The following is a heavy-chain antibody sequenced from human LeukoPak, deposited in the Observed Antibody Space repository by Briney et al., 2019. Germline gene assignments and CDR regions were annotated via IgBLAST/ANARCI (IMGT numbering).Heavy chain of an antibody. CDR2: ISGSGGSGSGLNT. CDR1: GFTFSSYA. J-gene: IGHJ3*02. V-gene: IGHV3-23*01. CDR3: AKDRSDWAVAGRSAFDI. Sequence: GGSLRLSCAASGFTFSSYAMSWVRQAPGKGLEWVSAISGSGGSGSGLNTYYADSVKGRFTISRDNSRNTLYLQINSLRAEDTAVYYCAKDRSDWAVAGRSAFDIWGQGTMVTVSS. D-gene: IGHD6-19*01.